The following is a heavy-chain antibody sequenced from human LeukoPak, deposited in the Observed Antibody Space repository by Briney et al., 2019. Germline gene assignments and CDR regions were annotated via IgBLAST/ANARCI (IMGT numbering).Heavy chain of an antibody. Sequence: ASVKVSCKASVGTFTSYAISWVRQAPGQGLEWIGRIIPIFGTANYAQKFQGRVTITTDESTSTAYLELSSLRSEDTAVYYCARTSARFRGNWFDPWGQGTLVTVSS. CDR1: VGTFTSYA. CDR3: ARTSARFRGNWFDP. J-gene: IGHJ5*02. CDR2: IIPIFGTA. D-gene: IGHD3-3*01. V-gene: IGHV1-69*05.